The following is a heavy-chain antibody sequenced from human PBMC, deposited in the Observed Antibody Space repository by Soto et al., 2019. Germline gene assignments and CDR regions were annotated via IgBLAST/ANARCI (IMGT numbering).Heavy chain of an antibody. CDR3: ARGRDSYYYMDV. D-gene: IGHD2-15*01. V-gene: IGHV3-13*01. CDR2: IGTAGDT. J-gene: IGHJ6*03. Sequence: EVQLVESGGGLVQPGGSLRLSCAASGFTFSSYDMHWVRQATGKGLEWVSSIGTAGDTYYPGSVKGRFTISRENAKNSLFLQMNSLRAGDTAVYYCARGRDSYYYMDVWGIGTTVTVSS. CDR1: GFTFSSYD.